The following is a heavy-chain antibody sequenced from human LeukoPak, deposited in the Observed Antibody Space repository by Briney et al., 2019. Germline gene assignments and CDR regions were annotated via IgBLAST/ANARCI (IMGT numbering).Heavy chain of an antibody. D-gene: IGHD5-18*01. CDR1: GFSFSSFS. CDR3: AISPGHRYGYRY. Sequence: PGGSLRLSCAASGFSFSSFSMNWVRQAPGRGLEWVSSISSSNSYIYYADSVKGRFTISRDNAKNSVYLQMNSLRAEDTAVYYCAISPGHRYGYRYWGQGTLVTVSS. CDR2: ISSSNSYI. J-gene: IGHJ4*02. V-gene: IGHV3-21*01.